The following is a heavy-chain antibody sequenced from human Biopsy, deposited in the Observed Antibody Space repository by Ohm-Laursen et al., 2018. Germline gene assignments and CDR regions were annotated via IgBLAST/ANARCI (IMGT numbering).Heavy chain of an antibody. V-gene: IGHV3-74*03. CDR1: GFTFSRSV. CDR3: TGDSGGLGDY. CDR2: IHGDERSA. D-gene: IGHD2-8*02. J-gene: IGHJ4*02. Sequence: SLRLSCTAFGFTFSRSVMHWVRHAPGKGLMWVSRIHGDERSATYAEPVKGRFTISRDNAKNTLHLQMNSLRAEDTAVYYCTGDSGGLGDYWGQGTLVTVSS.